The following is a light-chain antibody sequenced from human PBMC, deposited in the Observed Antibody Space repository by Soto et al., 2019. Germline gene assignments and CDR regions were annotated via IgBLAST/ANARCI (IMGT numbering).Light chain of an antibody. Sequence: QSVLTQPPSASGSPGQSVTISCTGTSSDVGGYNYVSWFQQHPGKAPKLIIHEVNQRPSGVPDRFSGSKSGTSASLAITGLQAEDEADYYCQSYDSSLSGYVFGTGTKVTVL. CDR3: QSYDSSLSGYV. CDR1: SSDVGGYNY. J-gene: IGLJ1*01. CDR2: EVN. V-gene: IGLV2-8*01.